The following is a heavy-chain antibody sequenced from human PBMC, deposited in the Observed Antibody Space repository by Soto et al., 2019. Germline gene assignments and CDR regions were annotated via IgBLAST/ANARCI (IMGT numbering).Heavy chain of an antibody. D-gene: IGHD5-12*01. V-gene: IGHV4-34*01. CDR3: ARVGYGPS. CDR1: GVSFIGYY. Sequence: QVQLQQWGAGLLKPSETLSLTCAVYGVSFIGYYWSWIRQPPGKGLEWIGEVNHSGSTNYNPSLKSRVTISVDTSKNQFSLKLSSVTAADTAVYYCARVGYGPSWGQGTLVTVSS. CDR2: VNHSGST. J-gene: IGHJ5*02.